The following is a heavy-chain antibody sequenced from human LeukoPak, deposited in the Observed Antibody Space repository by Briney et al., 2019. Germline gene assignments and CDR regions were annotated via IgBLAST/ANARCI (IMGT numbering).Heavy chain of an antibody. J-gene: IGHJ4*02. CDR2: IKQDGSEK. CDR1: GFTFSSYW. V-gene: IGHV3-7*01. D-gene: IGHD6-19*01. Sequence: PGGSLRLSCAASGFTFSSYWMSWVRQAPGKGLEWVANIKQDGSEKYYVDSVKGRFTISRDNAKNSLYLQMNSLRAEDTAVYCCARGVVAVAGTWYFDYWGQGTMVTVSS. CDR3: ARGVVAVAGTWYFDY.